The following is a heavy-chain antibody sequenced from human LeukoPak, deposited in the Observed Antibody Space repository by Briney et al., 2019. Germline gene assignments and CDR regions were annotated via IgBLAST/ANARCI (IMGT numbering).Heavy chain of an antibody. CDR3: AKALILYYDFWSGPPMFDP. Sequence: LPGGSLRLSCAASGFTFSSYAMSWVRQALGKGLEWVSAISGSGGSTYYADSVKGRFTISRDNSKNTLYLQMNSLRAEDTAVYYCAKALILYYDFWSGPPMFDPWGQGTLVTVSS. J-gene: IGHJ5*02. CDR2: ISGSGGST. V-gene: IGHV3-23*01. D-gene: IGHD3-3*01. CDR1: GFTFSSYA.